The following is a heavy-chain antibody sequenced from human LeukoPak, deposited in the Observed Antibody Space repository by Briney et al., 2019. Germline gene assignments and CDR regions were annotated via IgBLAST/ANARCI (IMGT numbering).Heavy chain of an antibody. CDR2: IYYSGST. D-gene: IGHD3-10*01. V-gene: IGHV4-59*08. CDR3: ARQGAGVPFDY. Sequence: SESLSLTCTVSGGSLSNYYWSWIRQPPGKGLEWIGYIYYSGSTNYNPSLKSRVTISVDTSKNQFSLKLSSVTAADTAVYYCARQGAGVPFDYWGRGTLVTVSS. CDR1: GGSLSNYY. J-gene: IGHJ4*02.